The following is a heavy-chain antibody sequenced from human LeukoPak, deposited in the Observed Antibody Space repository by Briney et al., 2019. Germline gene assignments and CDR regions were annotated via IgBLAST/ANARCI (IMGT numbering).Heavy chain of an antibody. V-gene: IGHV4-39*07. J-gene: IGHJ3*02. Sequence: SETLSLTCTVSGGSISSRSYYWGWIRQPPGKGLEWIGSIYYSGTTYYNPSLKSRVTISIDTSKNQFSLKLSSVTAADTAVYYCARVKQWPPPDAFDIWGRGTMVTVSS. CDR2: IYYSGTT. D-gene: IGHD6-19*01. CDR1: GGSISSRSYY. CDR3: ARVKQWPPPDAFDI.